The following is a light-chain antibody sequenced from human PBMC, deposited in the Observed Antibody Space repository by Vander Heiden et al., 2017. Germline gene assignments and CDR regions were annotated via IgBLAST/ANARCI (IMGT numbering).Light chain of an antibody. CDR2: EIS. CDR1: QSLLHSNGKTS. J-gene: IGKJ2*02. CDR3: RQSKQLPRT. V-gene: IGKV2D-29*01. Sequence: DIVMTQTPFSLSVTPGQPASIACKSSQSLLHSNGKTSLCWYLQKPGQPPQLLIYEISNRCSGVPDRFSGSGSGTDFTLKISRVEAEDVGVYYCRQSKQLPRTFGQGTKLEIK.